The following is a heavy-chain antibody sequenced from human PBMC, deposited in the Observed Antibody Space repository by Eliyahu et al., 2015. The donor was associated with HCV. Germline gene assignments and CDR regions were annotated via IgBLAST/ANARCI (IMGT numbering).Heavy chain of an antibody. J-gene: IGHJ6*02. CDR1: GFTFSXXA. Sequence: EVQLLESGGGLVQPGGSLRLSCAASGFTFSXXAMXWXRXAPGKGLGWVSAISGSGGSTYYADSVKGRFTISRDNSKNTLYLQMNSLRAEDTAVYYCAKDLRHISTGYYKGGYYYGMDVWGQGTTVTVSS. CDR2: ISGSGGST. CDR3: AKDLRHISTGYYKGGYYYGMDV. V-gene: IGHV3-23*01. D-gene: IGHD3-9*01.